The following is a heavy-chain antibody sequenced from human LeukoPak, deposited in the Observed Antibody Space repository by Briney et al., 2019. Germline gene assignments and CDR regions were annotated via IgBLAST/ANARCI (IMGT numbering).Heavy chain of an antibody. CDR3: AIVVAATRGTYYYYGMDV. J-gene: IGHJ6*02. Sequence: ASVTVSCTVSGYTLTELSMHWVRQAPGKGLEWMGGFDPEDGETIYAQKFQGRVTMTEDTSTDTAYMELSSLRSEDTAVYYCAIVVAATRGTYYYYGMDVWGQGTTVTVSS. D-gene: IGHD2-15*01. V-gene: IGHV1-24*01. CDR1: GYTLTELS. CDR2: FDPEDGET.